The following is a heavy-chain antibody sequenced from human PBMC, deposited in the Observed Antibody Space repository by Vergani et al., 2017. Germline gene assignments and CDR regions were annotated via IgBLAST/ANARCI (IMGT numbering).Heavy chain of an antibody. CDR1: GYSLTELT. J-gene: IGHJ4*02. V-gene: IGHV1-24*01. Sequence: QVQLVQSGSEVRKPGASVKVSCQVSGYSLTELTIHWVRQAPGKGLEWMGGFDPEHGEVTFAHHSQGRVTMTEDRSTDTAYMELSSLRPEDTALYYCAILTDYNDSSGYYLDYWGQGTLVTVSS. D-gene: IGHD3-22*01. CDR2: FDPEHGEV. CDR3: AILTDYNDSSGYYLDY.